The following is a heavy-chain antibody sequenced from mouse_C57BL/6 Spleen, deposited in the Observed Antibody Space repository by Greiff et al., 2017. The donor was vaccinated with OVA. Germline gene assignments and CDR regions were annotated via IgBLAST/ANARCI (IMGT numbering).Heavy chain of an antibody. CDR2: ISSGGDYI. Sequence: EVKLMESGEGLVKPGGSLKLSCAASGFTFSSYAMSWVRQTPEKRLEWVAYISSGGDYIYYADTVKGRFTISRDNARNTLYLQMSSLKSEDTAMYYCTREGGYPSVFDVWGTGTTVTVSS. CDR1: GFTFSSYA. V-gene: IGHV5-9-1*02. D-gene: IGHD2-2*01. CDR3: TREGGYPSVFDV. J-gene: IGHJ1*03.